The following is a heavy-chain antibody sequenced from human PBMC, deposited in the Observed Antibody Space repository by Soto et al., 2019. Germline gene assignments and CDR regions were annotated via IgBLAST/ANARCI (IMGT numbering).Heavy chain of an antibody. Sequence: GGSLRLSCAASGFTFSSYSINWVRRAPGKGLEWVSSISSSSSYIYYADSVKGRFTISRDNAKNSLYLQMNSLRAEDTAVYYCARDLESPRDTAMPTGGYWGQGTLVTVSS. V-gene: IGHV3-21*01. CDR1: GFTFSSYS. J-gene: IGHJ4*02. D-gene: IGHD5-18*01. CDR2: ISSSSSYI. CDR3: ARDLESPRDTAMPTGGY.